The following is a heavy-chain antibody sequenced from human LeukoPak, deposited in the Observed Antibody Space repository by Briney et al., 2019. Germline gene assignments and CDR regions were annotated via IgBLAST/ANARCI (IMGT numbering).Heavy chain of an antibody. CDR2: IYYSGST. CDR3: ANYYYDSSGYYYVY. CDR1: GGSISSSSYY. Sequence: PSETLSLTCTVSGGSISSSSYYWGWIRQPPGKVLEWIGSIYYSGSTYYNPSLKSRVTISVDTSKNQFSLKLSSVTAADTAVYYCANYYYDSSGYYYVYWGQGTLVTVSS. J-gene: IGHJ4*02. D-gene: IGHD3-22*01. V-gene: IGHV4-39*07.